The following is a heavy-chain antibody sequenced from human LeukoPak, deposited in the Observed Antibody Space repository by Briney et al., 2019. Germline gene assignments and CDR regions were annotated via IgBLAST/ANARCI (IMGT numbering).Heavy chain of an antibody. D-gene: IGHD3-22*01. V-gene: IGHV4-34*01. J-gene: IGHJ4*02. CDR1: GGSFSGYY. CDR2: INHSGST. CDR3: AGGTYYDSSGYYLY. Sequence: SETLSLTCAVYGGSFSGYYWSWIRQPPGKGLEWIGEINHSGSTNYNPSLKSRVTISVDTSKNQFSLKLSSVTAADTAVYYCAGGTYYDSSGYYLYWGQGTLVTVSS.